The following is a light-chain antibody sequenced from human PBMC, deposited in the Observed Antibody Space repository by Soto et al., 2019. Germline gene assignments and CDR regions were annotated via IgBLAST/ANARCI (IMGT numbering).Light chain of an antibody. Sequence: QSALTQPASVSGSPGQSITISCTGNSSDVGSYNLVSWYQQHPGKAPKLMIYEGSKRPSGVSNRFSGSKSGNTASLTISGLQAEDEADYYCSSYAGSSTLVFGGGTKVTVL. J-gene: IGLJ3*02. V-gene: IGLV2-23*01. CDR2: EGS. CDR3: SSYAGSSTLV. CDR1: SSDVGSYNL.